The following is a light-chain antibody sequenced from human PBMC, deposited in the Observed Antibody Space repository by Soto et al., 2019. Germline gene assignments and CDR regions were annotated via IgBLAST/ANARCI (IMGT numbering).Light chain of an antibody. J-gene: IGLJ2*01. V-gene: IGLV4-60*02. CDR1: SGHSTYI. Sequence: QLVLTQSSSASASLGSSVKLTCTLSSGHSTYIIAWHQQQPGKAPRYLMKLEGSGSYNKGSGIPDRFSGSSSGADRYLTISNLQIEDEADYYFETWDTNVVVFGGGTKLTVL. CDR3: ETWDTNVVV. CDR2: LEGSGSY.